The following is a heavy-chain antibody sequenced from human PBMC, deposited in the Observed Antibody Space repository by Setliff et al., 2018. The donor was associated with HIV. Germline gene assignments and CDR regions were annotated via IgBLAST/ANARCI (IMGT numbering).Heavy chain of an antibody. CDR1: GGSINPYY. CDR3: VRDAGDSYLKGFWYFDL. D-gene: IGHD1-26*01. V-gene: IGHV4-59*12. J-gene: IGHJ2*01. Sequence: SETLSLTCTVSGGSINPYYWIWIRQPPGKRLEWIGEINHSGSTNYNPSLKSRVTISVDTSKNQFSLKLRSVTAADTAVYYCVRDAGDSYLKGFWYFDLWGRGTLVTVPQ. CDR2: INHSGST.